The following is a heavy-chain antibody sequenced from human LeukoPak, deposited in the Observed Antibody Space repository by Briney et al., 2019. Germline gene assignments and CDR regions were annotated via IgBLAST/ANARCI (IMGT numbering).Heavy chain of an antibody. D-gene: IGHD5-12*01. CDR1: VYTFTGYY. Sequence: GASVKVSCKASVYTFTGYYMHWVRPAPGQGLAWMGWINPNSGGTNYAQKFQGRVTMTRDTSISTAYMELSRLRSDDTAVYYCARSLYSGYDLGYWGQGTLVTVSS. V-gene: IGHV1-2*02. J-gene: IGHJ4*02. CDR2: INPNSGGT. CDR3: ARSLYSGYDLGY.